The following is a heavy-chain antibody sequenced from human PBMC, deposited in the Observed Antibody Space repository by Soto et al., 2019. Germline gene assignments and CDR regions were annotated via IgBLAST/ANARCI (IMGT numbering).Heavy chain of an antibody. CDR1: GYSFATSG. CDR2: ISVYNGNT. CDR3: ARAGQYYDASGYAD. J-gene: IGHJ4*02. V-gene: IGHV1-18*01. Sequence: QVKLVQSATEVKKPGASIKVSCKASGYSFATSGMTWVRQAPGQGLEWMGWISVYNGNTNYDQKLQDRVTMTTDTSTNTAYLEVRNLRSDDTAVYYCARAGQYYDASGYADWGQGTLVTVS. D-gene: IGHD3-22*01.